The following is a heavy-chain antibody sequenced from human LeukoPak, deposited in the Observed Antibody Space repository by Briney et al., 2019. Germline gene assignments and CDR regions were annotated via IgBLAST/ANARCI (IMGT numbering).Heavy chain of an antibody. Sequence: GESLKISCKGSGYSFTSYWIGWVSQMPGKGLEWMGIIYPGDSDTRYSPSFQGQVTISADKSISTAYLQWSSLTAADTAIYYCARHSTSISILRGHMPPSYYYGMDVWGQGTTVIVSS. CDR3: ARHSTSISILRGHMPPSYYYGMDV. CDR2: IYPGDSDT. J-gene: IGHJ6*02. D-gene: IGHD3-10*01. CDR1: GYSFTSYW. V-gene: IGHV5-51*01.